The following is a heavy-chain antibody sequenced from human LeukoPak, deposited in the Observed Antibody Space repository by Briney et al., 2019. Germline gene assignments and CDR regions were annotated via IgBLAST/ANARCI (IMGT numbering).Heavy chain of an antibody. V-gene: IGHV3-30-3*01. Sequence: PGGSLRLSCAVSGFTFSSYAMHWVRQAPGKGLEWVAIILYDGSKEYYADSVKGRFTISRDNSKNTLYLQMNSLRPEDTAVYYCARDRGLLDGSSSWYFDYWGQGTLVSVSS. D-gene: IGHD6-13*01. CDR1: GFTFSSYA. J-gene: IGHJ4*02. CDR2: ILYDGSKE. CDR3: ARDRGLLDGSSSWYFDY.